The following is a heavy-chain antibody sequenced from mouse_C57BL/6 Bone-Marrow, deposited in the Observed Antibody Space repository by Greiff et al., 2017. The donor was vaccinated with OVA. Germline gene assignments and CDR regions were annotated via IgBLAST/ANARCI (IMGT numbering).Heavy chain of an antibody. CDR1: GFTFSSYA. D-gene: IGHD2-14*01. CDR3: ARDGAVRPRAWFAY. Sequence: EVMLVESGGGLVKPGGSLKLSCAASGFTFSSYAMSWVRQTPEKRLEWVATISDGGSYTYYPDNVKGRFTISRDNAKNNLYLQMSHLKSEDTAMYYCARDGAVRPRAWFAYWGQGTLVTVSA. CDR2: ISDGGSYT. V-gene: IGHV5-4*01. J-gene: IGHJ3*01.